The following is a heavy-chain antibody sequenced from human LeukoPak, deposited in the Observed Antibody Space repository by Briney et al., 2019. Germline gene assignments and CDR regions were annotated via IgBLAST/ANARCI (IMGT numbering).Heavy chain of an antibody. D-gene: IGHD3-3*01. J-gene: IGHJ6*03. CDR1: GGSISSYY. Sequence: SETLSLTCTVSGGSISSYYWSWIRQPPGKGLEWIGYIYYSGSTNYNPSLKSRVTISVDTSKNQFSLKLSSVTAADTAVYYCATGDYDFWSGYSFPYYYMDVWGKGTTVTVSS. CDR2: IYYSGST. CDR3: ATGDYDFWSGYSFPYYYMDV. V-gene: IGHV4-59*01.